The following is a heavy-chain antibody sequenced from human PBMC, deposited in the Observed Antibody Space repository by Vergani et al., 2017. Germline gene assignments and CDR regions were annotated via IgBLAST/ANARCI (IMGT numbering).Heavy chain of an antibody. CDR2: ISWDGYST. CDR1: GFTFDDYA. J-gene: IGHJ4*02. V-gene: IGHV3-43D*04. Sequence: EVQLVESGGVVVQPGGSLRLSCAASGFTFDDYAMHWVRQAPGKGLEWVSLISWDGYSTYYADSVKGRFTISRDNSKNTLYLQMNSLRAEDTAVYYCAKVLYYDFWSGYFNWGQGTLVTVSS. D-gene: IGHD3-3*01. CDR3: AKVLYYDFWSGYFN.